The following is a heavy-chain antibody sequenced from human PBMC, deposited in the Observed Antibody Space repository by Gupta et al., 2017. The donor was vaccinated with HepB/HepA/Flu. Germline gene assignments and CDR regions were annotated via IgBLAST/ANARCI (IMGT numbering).Heavy chain of an antibody. CDR1: GGSISSSSYY. J-gene: IGHJ5*01. CDR3: ARCRRWFNSNCLDS. CDR2: IYYSGSK. V-gene: IGHV4-39*01. Sequence: QLQLQESGPGLVKPSETLSLTCTVSGGSISSSSYYWGWIRQPPGTGLEWIGRIYYSGSKYYNLACKSRVTLSVATSKHRFPRKLSTVTAKATSLCDFARCRRWFNSNCLDSWGQGTLGNVAS. D-gene: IGHD1-1*01.